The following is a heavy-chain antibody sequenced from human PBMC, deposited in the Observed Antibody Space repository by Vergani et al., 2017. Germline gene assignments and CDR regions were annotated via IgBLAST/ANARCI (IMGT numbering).Heavy chain of an antibody. CDR3: ASNPTTEDAGFDP. V-gene: IGHV3-30-3*01. CDR2: ISYDGSNK. CDR1: GFTFSFYA. D-gene: IGHD4-17*01. J-gene: IGHJ5*02. Sequence: QVQLVESGGGVVQPGGSLRLSCAASGFTFSFYAMHWVRQAPGKGLEWVAVISYDGSNKYYADSVKGRFTISRDNAKNSLYLQMNSLRAEDTAVYYCASNPTTEDAGFDPWGQGTLVTVSS.